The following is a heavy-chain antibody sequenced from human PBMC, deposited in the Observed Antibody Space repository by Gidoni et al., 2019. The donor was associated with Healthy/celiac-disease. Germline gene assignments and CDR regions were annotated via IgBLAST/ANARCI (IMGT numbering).Heavy chain of an antibody. CDR2: ISSNGGST. CDR3: VKGRSSSWHQRPDYFDY. V-gene: IGHV3-64D*06. J-gene: IGHJ4*02. CDR1: GFTFSSYA. D-gene: IGHD6-13*01. Sequence: EVQLVESGGGLVQPGGSLRLSCSASGFTFSSYAMHWVRQAPGKGLEYVSAISSNGGSTYYADSVKGRFTISRDNSKNTLYLQMSSLRAEDTAVYYCVKGRSSSWHQRPDYFDYWGQGTLVTVSS.